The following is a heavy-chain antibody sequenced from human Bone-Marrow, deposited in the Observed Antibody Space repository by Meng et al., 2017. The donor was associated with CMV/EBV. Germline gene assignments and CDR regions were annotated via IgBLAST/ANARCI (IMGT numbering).Heavy chain of an antibody. CDR1: GFTFSSYS. CDR2: ISSSSSTI. V-gene: IGHV3-48*04. CDR3: ARGMVGVPAAIYPTLDY. Sequence: GESLKISCAASGFTFSSYSMNWVRQAPGKGLEWVSYISSSSSTIYYADSVKGRFTISRDNAKNSLYLQMNSLRAEDTAVYYYARGMVGVPAAIYPTLDYWGQGTLVPVSS. J-gene: IGHJ4*02. D-gene: IGHD2-2*01.